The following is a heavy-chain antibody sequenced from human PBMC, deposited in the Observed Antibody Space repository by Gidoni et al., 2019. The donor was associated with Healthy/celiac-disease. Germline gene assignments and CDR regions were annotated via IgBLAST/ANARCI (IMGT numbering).Heavy chain of an antibody. D-gene: IGHD6-6*01. J-gene: IGHJ5*02. Sequence: QVQLVQSGAEVKKPGSSVKVSCKASGGTFSSYAISWVRQAPGQGLEWMGGIIPIFGTANYAQKFQGRVTITADESTSTAYMELSSLRSEDTAVYYCARECPSTYSSSSPCWFDPWGQGTLVTVSS. CDR1: GGTFSSYA. CDR3: ARECPSTYSSSSPCWFDP. CDR2: IIPIFGTA. V-gene: IGHV1-69*01.